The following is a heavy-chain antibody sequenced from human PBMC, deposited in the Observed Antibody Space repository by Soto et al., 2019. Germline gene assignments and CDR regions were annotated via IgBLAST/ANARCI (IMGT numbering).Heavy chain of an antibody. J-gene: IGHJ4*02. CDR1: GYALSVYG. CDR3: AGVQMATLYLDS. V-gene: IGHV1-18*01. CDR2: ISAYNGKT. Sequence: VNRSWKGSGYALSVYGVSWVLQATGQGLEWMGWISAYNGKTNYPPKLQGRVTMTTDTSTSTAYMKLSSVTAADTAVYYCAGVQMATLYLDSWGQGTLVTGSS. D-gene: IGHD5-12*01.